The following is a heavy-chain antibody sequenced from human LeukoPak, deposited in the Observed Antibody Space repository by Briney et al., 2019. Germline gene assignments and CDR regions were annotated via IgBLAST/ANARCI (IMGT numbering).Heavy chain of an antibody. V-gene: IGHV3-11*04. Sequence: GGSLRLSCAASGFTFSDYYMSWIRQAPGKGLEWVSYISSSGSTIYYADSVKGRFTISRDNAKNSLYLQMNSLRAEDTAVYYCARDSSWYSSSSISDYWGQGTLVTVSS. CDR3: ARDSSWYSSSSISDY. D-gene: IGHD6-6*01. CDR2: ISSSGSTI. CDR1: GFTFSDYY. J-gene: IGHJ4*02.